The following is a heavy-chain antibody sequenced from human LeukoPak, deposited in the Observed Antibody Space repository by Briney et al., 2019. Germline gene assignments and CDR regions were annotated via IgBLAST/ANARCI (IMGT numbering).Heavy chain of an antibody. Sequence: PSETLSLTCNVSGGPMNTYYWNWIRQPPGKGLEWIEFIYYSGNTKYNPSLSSRVTISIDTSRNHFSLRLSSVTPADTAKYYCARERLAARPGHFDYWGQGTLVAVSS. J-gene: IGHJ4*02. CDR3: ARERLAARPGHFDY. V-gene: IGHV4-59*01. D-gene: IGHD6-6*01. CDR1: GGPMNTYY. CDR2: IYYSGNT.